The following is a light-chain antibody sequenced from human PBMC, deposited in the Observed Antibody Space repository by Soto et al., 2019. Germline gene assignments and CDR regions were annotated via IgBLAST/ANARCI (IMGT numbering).Light chain of an antibody. CDR2: GVT. J-gene: IGLJ2*01. CDR3: SSFRRSNTPHVL. CDR1: DSDVGGYNF. Sequence: QSVLTQPASVSGSPGQSITISCTGTDSDVGGYNFVSWYQQHPGKAPKLMIYGVTNRPSGVSNRFSGSKSGNTASLTISGLQAEDDANYYCSSFRRSNTPHVLFGGGTQLTVL. V-gene: IGLV2-14*01.